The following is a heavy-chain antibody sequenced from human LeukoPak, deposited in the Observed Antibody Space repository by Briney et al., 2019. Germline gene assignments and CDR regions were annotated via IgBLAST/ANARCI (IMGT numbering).Heavy chain of an antibody. J-gene: IGHJ4*02. V-gene: IGHV4-31*03. CDR1: GGSISSGGYY. CDR3: ARAGGFFSPFGY. Sequence: SETLSLTCTVSGGSISSGGYYWSWIRQHPGKGLGWIGYIYYSGSTYYNPSLKSRVTISVDTSKNQFSLKLTSVTAADTAVYFCARAGGFFSPFGYWGQGTLVTVSS. D-gene: IGHD3-3*01. CDR2: IYYSGST.